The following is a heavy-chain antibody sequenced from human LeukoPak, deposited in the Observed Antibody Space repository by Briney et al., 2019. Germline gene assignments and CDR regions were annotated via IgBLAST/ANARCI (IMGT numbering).Heavy chain of an antibody. D-gene: IGHD3-22*01. CDR1: GVSISSGDYY. CDR2: MYYSGST. Sequence: SETLSLTCTVSGVSISSGDYYWRWIRQPPGKGLEWIAYMYYSGSTYYNPSLKSRVTMSADTSKNQLSINLSSVTAADTAVYYCARPYYYDSRIDPWGQGILVTVSS. V-gene: IGHV4-30-4*01. J-gene: IGHJ5*02. CDR3: ARPYYYDSRIDP.